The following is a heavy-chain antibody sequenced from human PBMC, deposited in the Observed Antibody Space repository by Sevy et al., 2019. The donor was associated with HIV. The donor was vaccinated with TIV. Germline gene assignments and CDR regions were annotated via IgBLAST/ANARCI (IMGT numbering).Heavy chain of an antibody. CDR2: IYTSGRT. CDR3: TRGEVQLWPSGFDY. Sequence: SETLSLTCTVSGDSISSYYWSWIRQPAGKGLEWIGRIYTSGRTNYNPSLKSRVTMSVDTYKNQFSLKLSSVTAADTAVYFCTRGEVQLWPSGFDYWGQGTLVTVSS. J-gene: IGHJ4*02. V-gene: IGHV4-4*07. D-gene: IGHD1-1*01. CDR1: GDSISSYY.